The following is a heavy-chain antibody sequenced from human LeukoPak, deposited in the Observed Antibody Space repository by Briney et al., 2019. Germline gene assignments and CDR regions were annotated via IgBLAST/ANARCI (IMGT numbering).Heavy chain of an antibody. J-gene: IGHJ3*02. CDR2: ISSSSIYK. V-gene: IGHV3-21*01. Sequence: GGSLRLSCAASGFTFSSYSMNWVRQAPGKGLEWVSSISSSSIYKYYADSVKGRFTISRDNAKKSLYLQMNSLRAEDTAVYYCARWDYGGLRAFDIWGQGTMVTVSS. CDR3: ARWDYGGLRAFDI. D-gene: IGHD4-23*01. CDR1: GFTFSSYS.